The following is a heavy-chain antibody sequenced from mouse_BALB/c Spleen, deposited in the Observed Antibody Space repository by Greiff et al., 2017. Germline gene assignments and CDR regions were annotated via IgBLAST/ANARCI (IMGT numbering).Heavy chain of an antibody. J-gene: IGHJ4*01. Sequence: QVQLQQSGAELAKPGASVKMSCKASGYTFTSYWMHWVKQRPGQGLEWIGYINPSTGYTEYNQKFKDKATLTADKSSSTAYMQLSSLTSEDSAVYYCARFITTVVAPYYAMDYWGQGTSV. V-gene: IGHV1-7*01. CDR1: GYTFTSYW. CDR3: ARFITTVVAPYYAMDY. D-gene: IGHD1-1*01. CDR2: INPSTGYT.